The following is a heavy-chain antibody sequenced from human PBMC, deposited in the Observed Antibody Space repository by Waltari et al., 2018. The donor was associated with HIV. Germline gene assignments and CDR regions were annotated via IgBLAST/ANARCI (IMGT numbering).Heavy chain of an antibody. Sequence: EVQLVESGGGLVQPGGSLRLSCAASGFTVSSNYMSWVRQAPGKGLEWVSVIYSGGSTYYADSVKGRFTISRDNSKNTLYLQMNSLRAEDTAVYYCAREGYSSSWPIDYWGQGTLVTVSS. CDR1: GFTVSSNY. CDR3: AREGYSSSWPIDY. J-gene: IGHJ4*02. CDR2: IYSGGST. D-gene: IGHD6-13*01. V-gene: IGHV3-66*02.